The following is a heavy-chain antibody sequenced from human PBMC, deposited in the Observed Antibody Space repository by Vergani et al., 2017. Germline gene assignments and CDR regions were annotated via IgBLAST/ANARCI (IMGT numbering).Heavy chain of an antibody. V-gene: IGHV4-39*01. J-gene: IGHJ4*02. Sequence: QLQLQESGPGLVKPSETLSLTCTVSGDSISQSSYYWGWIRQPPGKGLEWIGSIYYSGSTSYNPSLKSRVTISVDTSKNQFSLKLRSVTAADTAVYYSARVVSYFDILTGYYKGPRYYFDYWGQGTLVTVSS. D-gene: IGHD3-9*01. CDR2: IYYSGST. CDR1: GDSISQSSYY. CDR3: ARVVSYFDILTGYYKGPRYYFDY.